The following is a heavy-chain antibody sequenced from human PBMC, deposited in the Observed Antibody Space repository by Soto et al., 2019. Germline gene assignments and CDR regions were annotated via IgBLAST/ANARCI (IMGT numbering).Heavy chain of an antibody. V-gene: IGHV1-46*01. D-gene: IGHD1-26*01. Sequence: GASVKVSCKASGYTFTSYYMHWVRQAPEQGLEWMGIINPSGGSTSYAQKFQGRVTMTRDTSTSTAYMELRSLRSDDTAVYYCARDLGGFPDYWGQGTLVTVSS. J-gene: IGHJ4*02. CDR3: ARDLGGFPDY. CDR2: INPSGGST. CDR1: GYTFTSYY.